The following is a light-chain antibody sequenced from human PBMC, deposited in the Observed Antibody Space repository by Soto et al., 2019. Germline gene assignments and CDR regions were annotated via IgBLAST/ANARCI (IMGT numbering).Light chain of an antibody. J-gene: IGLJ2*01. CDR1: SSDVGGYNY. V-gene: IGLV2-14*01. CDR2: DVS. CDR3: SSYTSSSTLVV. Sequence: QSALTQPASVSGSPGQSITISCTATSSDVGGYNYVSWYQQHPGKAPKLMIYDVSNRPSGVSNRLSGSKSGNTASLTISGLQAEDEADYYCSSYTSSSTLVVFGGGTKVTVL.